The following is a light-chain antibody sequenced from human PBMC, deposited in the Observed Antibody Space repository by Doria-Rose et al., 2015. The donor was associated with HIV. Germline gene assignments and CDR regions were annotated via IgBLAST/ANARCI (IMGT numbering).Light chain of an antibody. CDR2: AAS. CDR1: QGISSW. J-gene: IGKJ2*01. V-gene: IGKV1-12*01. CDR3: QQANSFPRT. Sequence: DIRMTQSPSSVSASVGDRVTTTCRASQGISSWLAWYQRKPGKAPKLLIYAASSLQSGVPSRFSGSGSGTDFTLTISSLQPEDFATYYCQQANSFPRTFGQGTKLEIK.